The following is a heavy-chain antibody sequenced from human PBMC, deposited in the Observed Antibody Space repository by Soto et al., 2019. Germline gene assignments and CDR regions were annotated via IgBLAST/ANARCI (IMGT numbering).Heavy chain of an antibody. CDR3: AREWGLLTYYGMNV. CDR1: GDSVTSGSYY. CDR2: ISYTGRT. Sequence: SETLCLTCIVSGDSVTSGSYYWTWLRQPPGKGLEWIGYISYTGRTKYNPSLQSRVTISVDTSKNEFSLNLSSVTAADTAVYFWAREWGLLTYYGMNVWGHGTAVTV. J-gene: IGHJ6*02. D-gene: IGHD3-10*01. V-gene: IGHV4-61*01.